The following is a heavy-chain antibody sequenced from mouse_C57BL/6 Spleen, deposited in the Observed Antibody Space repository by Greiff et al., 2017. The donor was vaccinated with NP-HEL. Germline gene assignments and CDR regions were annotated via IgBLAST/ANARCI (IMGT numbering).Heavy chain of an antibody. CDR1: GYTFTSYW. J-gene: IGHJ3*01. CDR2: IDPSDSET. Sequence: QVQLQQPGAELVRPGSSVKLSCKASGYTFTSYWMPWVKQRPIQGLEWIGNIDPSDSETHSNQKFKDKATLTVDKSSSTAYMQLSSLTSEDSAVYYCARLQLGAWFAYWGQGTLVTVSA. CDR3: ARLQLGAWFAY. V-gene: IGHV1-52*01. D-gene: IGHD4-1*02.